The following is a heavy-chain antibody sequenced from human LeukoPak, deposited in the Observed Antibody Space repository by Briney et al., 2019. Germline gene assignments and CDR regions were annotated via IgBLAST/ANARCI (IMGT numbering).Heavy chain of an antibody. CDR2: INPNSGGT. V-gene: IGHV1-2*02. D-gene: IGHD3/OR15-3a*01. Sequence: EASVKVSCKASGYTFTGYYMHWVRQAPGQGLEWMGWINPNSGGTNYAQKFQGRVTMTRDTSISTAYMELSRLRSDDTAVYYCARDGPRLDDAFDIWGQGTMVTVSS. CDR1: GYTFTGYY. CDR3: ARDGPRLDDAFDI. J-gene: IGHJ3*02.